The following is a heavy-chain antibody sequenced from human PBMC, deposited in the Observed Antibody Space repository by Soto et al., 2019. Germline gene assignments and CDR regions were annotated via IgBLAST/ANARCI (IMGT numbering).Heavy chain of an antibody. CDR2: INLDGSEK. CDR3: ARARIDY. J-gene: IGHJ4*02. Sequence: EVQLVESGGGLVQPGGSLRLSCAASGFTFNNYWMTWVRQAPGKGLEWVANINLDGSEKYYVDSVKGRFTISRDNAKNSLYLQMNSLRAEDMAVYYCARARIDYWGQGILVTVSS. CDR1: GFTFNNYW. V-gene: IGHV3-7*01.